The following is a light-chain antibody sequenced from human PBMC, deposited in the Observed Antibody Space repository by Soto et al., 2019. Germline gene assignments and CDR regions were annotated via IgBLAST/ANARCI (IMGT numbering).Light chain of an antibody. J-gene: IGLJ3*02. CDR3: CSCALINTLV. Sequence: QSALTQPASVSGSPGQSITISCTGTRSDVGDYNLVSWYQQYPGKAPKLMIYEGSKRPSGVSDRFSGSKSGNTASLTISGLQAEDEADYQCCSCALINTLVLGGGTKLTVL. CDR1: RSDVGDYNL. CDR2: EGS. V-gene: IGLV2-23*01.